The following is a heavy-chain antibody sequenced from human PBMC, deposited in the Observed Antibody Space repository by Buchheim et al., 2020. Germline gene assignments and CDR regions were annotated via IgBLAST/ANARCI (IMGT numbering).Heavy chain of an antibody. CDR1: RFTFRSFD. CDR2: ISYDGSNK. CDR3: AKDDLPTRAAAGALFDY. D-gene: IGHD6-13*01. V-gene: IGHV3-30*18. J-gene: IGHJ4*02. Sequence: QVQLVESGGGVVQPGRSLRLSCAASRFTFRSFDMYWVRQAPGKGLEWVAVISYDGSNKYYADSVKGRFTISRDNSKNTLYLQMNSLRAEDTAVYYCAKDDLPTRAAAGALFDYWGQGTL.